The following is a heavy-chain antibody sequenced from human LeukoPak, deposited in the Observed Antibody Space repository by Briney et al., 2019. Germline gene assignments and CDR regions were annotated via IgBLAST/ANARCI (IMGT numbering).Heavy chain of an antibody. J-gene: IGHJ4*02. CDR1: GYTFTGYY. V-gene: IGHV1-2*02. D-gene: IGHD6-6*01. CDR3: ARYSSSSSYFGY. CDR2: INPNSGGT. Sequence: ASVKVSCKASGYTFTGYYMHWVRQAPGQGLEWVGWINPNSGGTNYAQKFQGRVTMTRDTSISTAYMELSRLRSDDTAVYYCARYSSSSSYFGYWGQGTLVTVSS.